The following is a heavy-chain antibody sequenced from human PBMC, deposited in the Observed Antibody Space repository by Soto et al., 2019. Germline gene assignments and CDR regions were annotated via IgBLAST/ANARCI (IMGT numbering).Heavy chain of an antibody. Sequence: RASVKVSCKASGGTFSSYAISWVRQAPGQGLEWMGGIIPIFGTANCAQKFQGRVTITADESTSTAYMELSSLRSEDTAVYYCARVIKPATLDPWGQGTLVTVSS. V-gene: IGHV1-69*13. J-gene: IGHJ5*02. CDR2: IIPIFGTA. CDR1: GGTFSSYA. D-gene: IGHD5-12*01. CDR3: ARVIKPATLDP.